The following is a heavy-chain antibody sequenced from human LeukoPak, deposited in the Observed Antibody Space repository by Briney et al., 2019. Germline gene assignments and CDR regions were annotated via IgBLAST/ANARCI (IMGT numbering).Heavy chain of an antibody. V-gene: IGHV4-59*01. CDR2: IHYSGST. CDR3: AREGDTAMGLFDY. D-gene: IGHD5-18*01. CDR1: GGSISSYY. Sequence: PSETLSLTCTVSGGSISSYYWSWIRQPPGKGLEWIGYIHYSGSTNYNPSLKSRVTISVDTSKNQFSLKLSSVTAADTAVYYCAREGDTAMGLFDYWGQGTLVTVSS. J-gene: IGHJ4*02.